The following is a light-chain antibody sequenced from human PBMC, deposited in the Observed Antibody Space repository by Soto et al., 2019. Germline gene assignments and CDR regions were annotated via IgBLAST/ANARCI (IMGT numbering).Light chain of an antibody. CDR2: DIS. CDR1: QTVSRN. Sequence: EIVLTQSPGTLSLSPGERATPSCRASQTVSRNLAWYQQRPGQAPRLLIYDISNRATGVPARFSGSGSETEFTLTIRSLQSEDFAVYFCQQYNNWPSFGQGTRLEI. CDR3: QQYNNWPS. V-gene: IGKV3-15*01. J-gene: IGKJ5*01.